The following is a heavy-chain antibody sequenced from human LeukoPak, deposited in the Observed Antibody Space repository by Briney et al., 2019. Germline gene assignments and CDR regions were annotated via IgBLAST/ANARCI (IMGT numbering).Heavy chain of an antibody. Sequence: GGSLRLSCAASGFTFSSYAMSWIRQAPGKGLEWVSYISSSGTTIYYADSVKGRFTISRDNAKNTLFLQMNSLRGEDTAVYYCAREQWLVFDYWGQGSLVTVSS. J-gene: IGHJ4*02. CDR2: ISSSGTTI. D-gene: IGHD6-19*01. CDR3: AREQWLVFDY. CDR1: GFTFSSYA. V-gene: IGHV3-11*01.